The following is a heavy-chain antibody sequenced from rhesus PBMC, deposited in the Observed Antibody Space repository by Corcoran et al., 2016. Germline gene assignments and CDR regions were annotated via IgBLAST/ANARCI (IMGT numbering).Heavy chain of an antibody. J-gene: IGHJ4*01. CDR2: ISSKSNNYET. D-gene: IGHD4-17*01. Sequence: EVQLVESGGGLVQPGGSLRLSCAASGFTFSSSAMHWVRQASGKGLEWVGRISSKSNNYETGYSASVKGRFTISRDDSKNTAYLQMNSLKTEDTAVYYCTGNPFDYWGQGVLVTVSS. CDR3: TGNPFDY. V-gene: IGHV3-118*01. CDR1: GFTFSSSA.